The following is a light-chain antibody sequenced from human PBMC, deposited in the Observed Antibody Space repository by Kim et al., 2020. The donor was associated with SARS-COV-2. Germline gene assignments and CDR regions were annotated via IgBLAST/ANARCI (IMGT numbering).Light chain of an antibody. CDR2: TTS. CDR3: QQSSITRALT. Sequence: DIQMTQSPSSLSASVGDRVTITCRASQSISNYLNWYQQKPGKAPKLLIYTTSTLESGVPSRFSGGGSGTDFTLTISSLQPEDFATYYCQQSSITRALTFGGGTKVDIK. J-gene: IGKJ4*01. CDR1: QSISNY. V-gene: IGKV1-39*01.